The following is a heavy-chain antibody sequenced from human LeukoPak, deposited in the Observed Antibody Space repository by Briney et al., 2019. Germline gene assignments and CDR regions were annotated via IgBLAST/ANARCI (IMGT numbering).Heavy chain of an antibody. CDR1: GSRFNTYW. CDR2: IKQDGNEK. V-gene: IGHV3-7*01. CDR3: ARDTLGEGEDANYAVYYFDY. Sequence: SGGSLRLSCAASGSRFNTYWMSWVRQAPGKGLEWVANIKQDGNEKYYADSVKGRFTISRDNGKNSLDLQMNSLRADDTAVYYCARDTLGEGEDANYAVYYFDYWGQGTVVTVSS. D-gene: IGHD4/OR15-4a*01. J-gene: IGHJ4*02.